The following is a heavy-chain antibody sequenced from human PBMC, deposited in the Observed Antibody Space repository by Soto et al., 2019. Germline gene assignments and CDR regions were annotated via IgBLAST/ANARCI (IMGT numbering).Heavy chain of an antibody. CDR3: AKGYYYDTSSYFTY. CDR1: GFTFSSYA. J-gene: IGHJ4*02. D-gene: IGHD3-22*01. Sequence: GGSLRLSCAASGFTFSSYAMSWVRQAPGKGLEWVSTISGSGDSTYYADSVKGRFTISRDNSKNTLYLQMNSLRAEDTAVYYCAKGYYYDTSSYFTYWGQGALVTVSS. V-gene: IGHV3-23*01. CDR2: ISGSGDST.